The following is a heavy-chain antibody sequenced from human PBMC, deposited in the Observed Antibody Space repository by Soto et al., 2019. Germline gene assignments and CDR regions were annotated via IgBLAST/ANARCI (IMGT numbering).Heavy chain of an antibody. Sequence: GESLKISCKGSGYSFTSYWIGWVRQMPGKGLEWMGIIYPGDSDTRYSPSFQGQVTISADKSISTAYLQWSSLKASDTAMYYCARWAVVVVPAAPLLDYGMDVWGQGTTVTVSS. CDR3: ARWAVVVVPAAPLLDYGMDV. CDR2: IYPGDSDT. J-gene: IGHJ6*02. V-gene: IGHV5-51*01. D-gene: IGHD2-2*01. CDR1: GYSFTSYW.